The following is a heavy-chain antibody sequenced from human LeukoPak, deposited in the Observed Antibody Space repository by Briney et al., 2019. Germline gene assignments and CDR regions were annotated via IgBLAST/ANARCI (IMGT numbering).Heavy chain of an antibody. J-gene: IGHJ6*02. CDR3: ARHFEPYNYYYGMDV. Sequence: SETLSLTCTVSGGSISSYYWSWIRQPPGKGLEWIGYIYYSGSTNYNPSLKSRVTISVDTSKNQFSLKLSSVTAADTAVYYCARHFEPYNYYYGMDVWGQGATVTVSS. CDR1: GGSISSYY. D-gene: IGHD1-14*01. V-gene: IGHV4-59*08. CDR2: IYYSGST.